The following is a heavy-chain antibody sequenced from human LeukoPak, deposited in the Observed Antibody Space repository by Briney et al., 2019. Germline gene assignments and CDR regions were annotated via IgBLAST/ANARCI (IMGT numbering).Heavy chain of an antibody. V-gene: IGHV3-21*01. CDR2: ISSSSSYI. J-gene: IGHJ4*02. D-gene: IGHD3-10*01. Sequence: PGGSLRLSCAASGFTFSSYSMNWVRQAPGKGLEWVSSISSSSSYIYYADSVKGRFTISRDNAKNSLYLQMNSLRAEDTAVYYCARCITMVRGLFDYWGQGTLVTVSS. CDR1: GFTFSSYS. CDR3: ARCITMVRGLFDY.